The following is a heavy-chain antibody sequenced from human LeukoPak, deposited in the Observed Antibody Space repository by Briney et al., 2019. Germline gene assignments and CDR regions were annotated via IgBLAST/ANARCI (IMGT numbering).Heavy chain of an antibody. CDR1: GGSIRSSSYY. CDR3: ARLYYYYGMDV. V-gene: IGHV4-39*01. J-gene: IGHJ6*02. CDR2: IYYSGST. Sequence: PSATLSLTCTVSGGSIRSSSYYWGWIRQPPGKGLEWIASIYYSGSTYYNPSLKSRVSISVDTSKNQFSLKLSSVTAADTAVYYCARLYYYYGMDVWGQGTTVTVSS.